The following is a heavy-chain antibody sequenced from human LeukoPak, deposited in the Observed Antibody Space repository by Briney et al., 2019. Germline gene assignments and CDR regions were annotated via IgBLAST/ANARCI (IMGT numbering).Heavy chain of an antibody. CDR1: GYTFTSYG. D-gene: IGHD5-18*01. CDR2: IIPILGIA. V-gene: IGHV1-69*04. J-gene: IGHJ4*02. CDR3: ARIHTAMEHPYDY. Sequence: ASVKVSCKASGYTFTSYGFSWVRQAPGQGLEWMGRIIPILGIANYAQKFQGRVTITADKSTSTAYMELSSLRSEDTAVYYCARIHTAMEHPYDYWGQGTLVTVSS.